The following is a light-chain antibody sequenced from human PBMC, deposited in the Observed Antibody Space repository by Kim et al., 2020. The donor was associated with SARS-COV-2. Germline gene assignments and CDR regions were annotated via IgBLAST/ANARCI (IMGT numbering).Light chain of an antibody. V-gene: IGKV1-17*01. CDR3: QQHNSYPLT. CDR2: AAS. Sequence: DIQMTQSPSSLSASVGDRVTISCRASQSIYNHLSWYQQRPGEAPKLLIYAASSLQSGVPSRFSGSGFGTDFTLTISSLQPEDFATYYCQQHNSYPLTFGGGTKVDIK. J-gene: IGKJ4*01. CDR1: QSIYNH.